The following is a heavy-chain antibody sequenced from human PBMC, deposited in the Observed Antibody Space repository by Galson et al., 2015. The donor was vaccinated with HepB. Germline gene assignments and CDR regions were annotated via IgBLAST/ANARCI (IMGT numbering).Heavy chain of an antibody. J-gene: IGHJ3*02. CDR1: GGTFSSYT. CDR3: ARDNPYGDQGGAFDI. Sequence: SVKVSCKASGGTFSSYTISWVRQAPGQGLEWMGRIIPILGIANYAQKFQGRVTITADKSTSTAYMELSSLRSEDTAVYYCARDNPYGDQGGAFDIWGQGTMVTVSS. D-gene: IGHD4-17*01. CDR2: IIPILGIA. V-gene: IGHV1-69*04.